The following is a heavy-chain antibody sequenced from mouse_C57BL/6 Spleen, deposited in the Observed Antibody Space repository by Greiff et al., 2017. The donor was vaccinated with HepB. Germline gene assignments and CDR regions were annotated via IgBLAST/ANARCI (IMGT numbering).Heavy chain of an antibody. J-gene: IGHJ2*01. CDR2: IDPGDGDT. Sequence: VQLQQSGAELVRPGASVKLSCTASGFNIKDYYMHWVQQRPEQGLEWIGRIDPGDGDTEYAPKFPGKATMTADTSSNTAYLQLRRLTSEDTAVYYCTTDYGSSYYFDDWGQGTTLTVSS. D-gene: IGHD1-1*01. CDR3: TTDYGSSYYFDD. V-gene: IGHV14-1*01. CDR1: GFNIKDYY.